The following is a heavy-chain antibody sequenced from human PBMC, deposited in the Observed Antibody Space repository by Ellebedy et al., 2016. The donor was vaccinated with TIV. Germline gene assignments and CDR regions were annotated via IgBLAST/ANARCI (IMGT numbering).Heavy chain of an antibody. D-gene: IGHD1-26*01. CDR3: ARGRGGAYSIPFDR. V-gene: IGHV4-61*01. J-gene: IGHJ4*02. CDR2: IFHRGST. Sequence: SETLSLTXTVSGGPVSSDSYYWSWIRQTPGQGLEWIGIIFHRGSTNYNPSLKSRVTISVDTSKNQFSLKLSSVTAADTAVYYCARGRGGAYSIPFDRWGQGTLVTVSS. CDR1: GGPVSSDSYY.